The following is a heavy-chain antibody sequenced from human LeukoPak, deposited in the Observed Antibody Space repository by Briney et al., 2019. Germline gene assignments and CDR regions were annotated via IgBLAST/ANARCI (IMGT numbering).Heavy chain of an antibody. CDR1: GFTFSNYA. V-gene: IGHV3-23*01. CDR3: ATPYFDFWSGYYRG. D-gene: IGHD3-3*01. CDR2: LSGSGTST. Sequence: PGGSLRLSCAASGFTFSNYAMNWVRQAPGKGLEWVSALSGSGTSTYYADSVKGRFTISRDNSKNTLYLQMNSLRAEDTAVYYCATPYFDFWSGYYRGWGQGTLVTVSS. J-gene: IGHJ4*02.